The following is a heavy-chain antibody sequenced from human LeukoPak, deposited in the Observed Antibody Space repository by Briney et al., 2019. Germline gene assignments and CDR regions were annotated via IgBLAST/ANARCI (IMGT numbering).Heavy chain of an antibody. J-gene: IGHJ6*03. CDR1: GYTFTSYG. CDR3: ASLTGGGNYYYYYMDV. Sequence: AASVEVSCKASGYTFTSYGISWVRQAPGQGLEWMGWISAYNGNTNYAQKLQGRVTMTTDTSTSTAYMELRSLRSDDTAVYYCASLTGGGNYYYYYMDVWGKGTTVTVSS. D-gene: IGHD7-27*01. CDR2: ISAYNGNT. V-gene: IGHV1-18*01.